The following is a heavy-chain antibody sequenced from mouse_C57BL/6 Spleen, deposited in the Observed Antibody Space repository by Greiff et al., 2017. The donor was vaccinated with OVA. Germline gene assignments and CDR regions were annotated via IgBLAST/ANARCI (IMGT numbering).Heavy chain of an antibody. V-gene: IGHV5-16*01. Sequence: EVKLVESEGGLVQPGSSMKLSCTASGFTFSDYYMAWVRQVPEKGLEWVANINYDGSSTYYLDSLKSRFIISRDNAKHILYLQMSSLKSEDTATYYCARVSTDPYYLDYWGQGTTLTVSS. CDR2: INYDGSST. CDR3: ARVSTDPYYLDY. J-gene: IGHJ2*01. D-gene: IGHD4-1*02. CDR1: GFTFSDYY.